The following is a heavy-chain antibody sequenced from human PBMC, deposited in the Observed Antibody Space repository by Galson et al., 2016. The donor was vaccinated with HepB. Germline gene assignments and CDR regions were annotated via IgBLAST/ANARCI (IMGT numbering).Heavy chain of an antibody. CDR2: ISGSGGSP. CDR3: AKDNRSGFYSRWFDP. V-gene: IGHV3-23*01. Sequence: SLRLSCAASGFTFSNYAMSWVRQAPGKGLEWVSAISGSGGSPYYADSVKGRFTISRDNSKNTLYLQMNSLRVEDTALYYCAKDNRSGFYSRWFDPWGQGNLVTVSS. J-gene: IGHJ5*02. D-gene: IGHD3-3*01. CDR1: GFTFSNYA.